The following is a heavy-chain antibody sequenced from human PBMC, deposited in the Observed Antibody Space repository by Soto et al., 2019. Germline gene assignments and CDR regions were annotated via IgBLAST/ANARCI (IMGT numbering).Heavy chain of an antibody. Sequence: SETLSLTCAVSGGSISSSNWWSWVRQPPGKGLEWIGEIYHSGSTNYNPSLKSRVTISVDKSKNQFSLKLSSVTAADTAVYYCARDEVAVADTGSYGMDVWGQGTTVTVSS. CDR1: GGSISSSNW. V-gene: IGHV4-4*02. CDR3: ARDEVAVADTGSYGMDV. J-gene: IGHJ6*02. D-gene: IGHD6-19*01. CDR2: IYHSGST.